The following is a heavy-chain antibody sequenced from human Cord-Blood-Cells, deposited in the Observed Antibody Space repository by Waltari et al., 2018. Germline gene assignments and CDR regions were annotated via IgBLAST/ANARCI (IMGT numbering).Heavy chain of an antibody. Sequence: QVQLQESGPGLVKPSETLSLTCTVSGGSISSYYWSWIRQPAGKGLEWIGRIYTSGTTNYTPSRKSRVTMSVDTSKNQFSLKLSSVTAADTAVYYCARDNGDFWSGYYNYYYYMDVWGKGTTVTVSS. CDR2: IYTSGTT. CDR3: ARDNGDFWSGYYNYYYYMDV. D-gene: IGHD3-3*01. V-gene: IGHV4-4*07. CDR1: GGSISSYY. J-gene: IGHJ6*03.